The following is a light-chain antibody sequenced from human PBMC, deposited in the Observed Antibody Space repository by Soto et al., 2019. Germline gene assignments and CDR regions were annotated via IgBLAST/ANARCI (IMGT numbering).Light chain of an antibody. CDR3: QHYHSSPIT. J-gene: IGKJ4*01. Sequence: DIQLTQSPSTLSASVGDRVTITCRASQMINSWLAWYQQKPGKAPKLLIYYGTNLEGGVPSTFSGSGYGSEFTLTISSLQPEDSATYFCQHYHSSPITFGGGTKVEI. CDR2: YGT. CDR1: QMINSW. V-gene: IGKV1-5*01.